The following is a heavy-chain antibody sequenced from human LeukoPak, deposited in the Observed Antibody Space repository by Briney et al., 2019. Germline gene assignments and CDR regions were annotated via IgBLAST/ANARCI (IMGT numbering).Heavy chain of an antibody. D-gene: IGHD1-26*01. CDR2: IIPIFGTA. CDR3: ASGSYGYYYYYYGMDV. Sequence: ASVQVSCKASGGTFSSYAISWVRQAPGQGLEWMGGIIPIFGTANYAQKFQGRVTITADESTSTAYMELSSLRSEDTAVYYCASGSYGYYYYYYGMDVWGQGTTVTVSS. CDR1: GGTFSSYA. J-gene: IGHJ6*02. V-gene: IGHV1-69*13.